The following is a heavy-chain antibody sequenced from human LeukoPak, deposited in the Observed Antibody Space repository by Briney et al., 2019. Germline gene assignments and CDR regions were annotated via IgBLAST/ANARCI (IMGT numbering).Heavy chain of an antibody. J-gene: IGHJ4*02. Sequence: PGGSLRLSCAASGFTFHDYAMHWVRQAPGKGLEWVSGISWNSGIIGHADSVKGRFTTSRDNAKNSLYLQMNSLRPEDTALYYCTKDSVAMVTTSDYWGQGTLVTVSS. D-gene: IGHD5-18*01. CDR2: ISWNSGII. CDR1: GFTFHDYA. V-gene: IGHV3-9*01. CDR3: TKDSVAMVTTSDY.